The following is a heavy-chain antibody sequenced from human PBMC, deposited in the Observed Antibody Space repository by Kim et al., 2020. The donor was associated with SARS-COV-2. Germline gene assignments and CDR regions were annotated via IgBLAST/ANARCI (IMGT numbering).Heavy chain of an antibody. J-gene: IGHJ6*02. CDR1: GYTFTGYY. D-gene: IGHD3-10*01. CDR2: INPNSGGT. CDR3: ASSAYFRTYGMDV. Sequence: ASVKVSCKASGYTFTGYYMHWVRQAPGQGLEWMGRINPNSGGTNYAQKFQGRVTMTRDTSISTAYMELSRLRSDDTAVYYCASSAYFRTYGMDVWGQGTTVTVSS. V-gene: IGHV1-2*06.